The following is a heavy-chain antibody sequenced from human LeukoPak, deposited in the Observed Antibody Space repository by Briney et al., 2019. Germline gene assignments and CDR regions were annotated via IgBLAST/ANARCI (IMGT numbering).Heavy chain of an antibody. D-gene: IGHD6-13*01. V-gene: IGHV4-39*01. CDR1: GGSISSSSYY. CDR2: IYYSGST. J-gene: IGHJ5*02. CDR3: ARHVVAAAGTGWFDP. Sequence: PSETLSLTCTVSGGSISSSSYYWGWIRQPPGKGLEWIGSIYYSGSTYYNPSLKSRVTISVDTSKNQFSLKLSSVTAADTAAYYCARHVVAAAGTGWFDPWGQGTLVTVSS.